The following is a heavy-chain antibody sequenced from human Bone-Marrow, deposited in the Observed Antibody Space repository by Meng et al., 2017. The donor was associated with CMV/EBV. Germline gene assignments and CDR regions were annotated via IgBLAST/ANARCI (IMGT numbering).Heavy chain of an antibody. Sequence: AETLSLTCGVSGGSISSYNWWCWVRQPPGKGVEWIGEIYQSGSTNYNPSLKSRVTISVDEYKNQLSLMLRSVSAADSAVYYCARERVRYCASTSCYRDGGLDYWGQGTLVTVSS. J-gene: IGHJ4*02. V-gene: IGHV4-4*02. CDR3: ARERVRYCASTSCYRDGGLDY. CDR2: IYQSGST. CDR1: GGSISSYNW. D-gene: IGHD2-2*02.